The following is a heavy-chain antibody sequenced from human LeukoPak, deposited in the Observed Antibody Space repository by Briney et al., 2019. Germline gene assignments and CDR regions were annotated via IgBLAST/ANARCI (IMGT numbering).Heavy chain of an antibody. D-gene: IGHD2-2*01. CDR2: MNPNSGNT. V-gene: IGHV1-8*03. Sequence: GASVKVSCKASGYTFTSYDINWVRQATGQGLEWMGWMNPNSGNTGYAQKFQGRVTITRDTSISTAYMELSSLRSEDTAVYYCARGHPHLRRYCSSTSCYLSAFDIWGQGTMVTVSS. CDR1: GYTFTSYD. J-gene: IGHJ3*02. CDR3: ARGHPHLRRYCSSTSCYLSAFDI.